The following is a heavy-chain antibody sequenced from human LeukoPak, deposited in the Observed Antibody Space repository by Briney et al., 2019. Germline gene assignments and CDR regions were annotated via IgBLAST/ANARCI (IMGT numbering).Heavy chain of an antibody. CDR1: GGSISSSSYY. Sequence: KPSETLSLTCTVSGGSISSSSYYWGWIRQPPGKGLEWIGSIYYSGSTYYNPSLKRRVTISIDTSKNQFSLKLSSVTAADTAVYYCARDFWSGYFDYWGQGTLVTVSS. CDR3: ARDFWSGYFDY. V-gene: IGHV4-39*02. J-gene: IGHJ4*02. D-gene: IGHD3-3*01. CDR2: IYYSGST.